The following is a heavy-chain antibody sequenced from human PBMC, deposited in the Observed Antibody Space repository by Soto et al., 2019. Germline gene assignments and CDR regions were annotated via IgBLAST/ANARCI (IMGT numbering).Heavy chain of an antibody. CDR2: IHDSGNT. J-gene: IGHJ5*02. Sequence: SETLSLTCTVFGGSVSIGDYLWSWIRQRPGKGLEWVGYIHDSGNTYYNPSLKSRVTISLDTSKNQFSLKVTSMTAADTAVYFCARARGGDSGDYASLFDRWGQGNLVTVSS. V-gene: IGHV4-30-4*01. CDR3: ARARGGDSGDYASLFDR. CDR1: GGSVSIGDYL. D-gene: IGHD4-17*01.